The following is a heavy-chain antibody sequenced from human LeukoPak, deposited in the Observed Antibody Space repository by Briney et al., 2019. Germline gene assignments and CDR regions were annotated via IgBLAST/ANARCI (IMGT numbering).Heavy chain of an antibody. D-gene: IGHD5-12*01. V-gene: IGHV4-34*01. CDR2: INHSGTT. Sequence: SETLSLTCIVYGGSISDYYWSWIRQPPGKGLEWIGEINHSGTTNYNPSLKSRVIVSVDTSKSQFSLKLTSVTAADTAVYYCARGSVAIDYWGQGTLVTVSS. CDR3: ARGSVAIDY. J-gene: IGHJ4*02. CDR1: GGSISDYY.